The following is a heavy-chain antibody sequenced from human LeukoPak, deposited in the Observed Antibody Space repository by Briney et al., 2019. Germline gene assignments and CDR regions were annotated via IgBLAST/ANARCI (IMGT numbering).Heavy chain of an antibody. CDR1: GFTFSTYG. CDR3: ARHGSITMVRGRLRYYYMDV. J-gene: IGHJ6*03. D-gene: IGHD3-10*01. CDR2: ISGSDRST. V-gene: IGHV3-23*01. Sequence: GGSLRLSCAASGFTFSTYGMSWVRQAPGKGLEWVSAISGSDRSTYYADSVKGRFTISRDNSKNTLYLQMNSLRAEDTAVYYCARHGSITMVRGRLRYYYMDVWGKGTTVTISS.